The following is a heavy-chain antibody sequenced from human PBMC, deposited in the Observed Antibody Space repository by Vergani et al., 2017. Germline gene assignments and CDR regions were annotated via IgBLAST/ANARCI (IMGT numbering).Heavy chain of an antibody. J-gene: IGHJ3*02. CDR1: GFTFGYYA. CDR2: IRIKAYGQAT. D-gene: IGHD3-10*01. Sequence: EVQLVESGGDLVQPGRSLRLSCTASGFTFGYYALDWFRPAPGQGLEWVGGIRIKAYGQATIYAASVKGRFTLARDDSKSIAYLQMNNLQTEDTAMYYCVRDQVTMLRGSDALDIWGQGTMVTVSS. CDR3: VRDQVTMLRGSDALDI. V-gene: IGHV3-49*03.